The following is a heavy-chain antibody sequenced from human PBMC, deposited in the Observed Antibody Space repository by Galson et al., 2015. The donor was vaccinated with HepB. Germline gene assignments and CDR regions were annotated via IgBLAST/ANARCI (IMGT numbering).Heavy chain of an antibody. CDR1: GFSVSDTY. V-gene: IGHV3-53*01. D-gene: IGHD3-16*02. CDR2: IYTPEST. J-gene: IGHJ4*02. Sequence: SLRLSCAASGFSVSDTYMSWVRQAPGKGLEWLSVIYTPESTYHADSVKGRFTVSRDRSKNMVYLHMSSLRVEDTAVYYCARGPRLGELSLDYWGQGTLVTVFS. CDR3: ARGPRLGELSLDY.